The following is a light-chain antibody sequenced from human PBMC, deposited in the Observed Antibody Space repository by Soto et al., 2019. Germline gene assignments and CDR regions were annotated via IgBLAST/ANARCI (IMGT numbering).Light chain of an antibody. Sequence: SVLTQPPSVSGAPGPRVTISCTGCSSNIGAGYDVHWYQQLPGTAPKLLIYGNSNRPSGVPDRFSGSKSGTSASLAITGLQAEDEADYYCQSYDSSLSGYVFGTGTKLTVL. V-gene: IGLV1-40*01. CDR1: SSNIGAGYD. J-gene: IGLJ1*01. CDR2: GNS. CDR3: QSYDSSLSGYV.